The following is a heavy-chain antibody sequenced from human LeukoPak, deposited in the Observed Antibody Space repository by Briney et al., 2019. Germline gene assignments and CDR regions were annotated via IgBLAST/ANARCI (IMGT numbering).Heavy chain of an antibody. Sequence: GGSLRLSCAASGVTSSSYWMSWVRQAPGEGLEWVANIKQDGREKYYVESVKGRFTISRDNAKNSLYLQMNSLRAEDTAVYYCARDDYVWGRGRAFDIWGQGTMVTVSS. D-gene: IGHD3-16*01. J-gene: IGHJ3*02. CDR1: GVTSSSYW. V-gene: IGHV3-7*01. CDR3: ARDDYVWGRGRAFDI. CDR2: IKQDGREK.